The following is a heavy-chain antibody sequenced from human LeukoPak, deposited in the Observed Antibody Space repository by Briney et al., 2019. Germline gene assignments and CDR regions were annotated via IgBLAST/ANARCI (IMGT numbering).Heavy chain of an antibody. CDR1: GGSISGYY. Sequence: SETLSLTCIVSGGSISGYYWNWIRQPAGKGLEWIGRIYTNVVTNYNPSLKSRVTMSVDTSKNQFSLMLSSVTAADTAVCYCARGRSLYFDYWGQGTLVTASS. J-gene: IGHJ4*02. V-gene: IGHV4-4*07. CDR3: ARGRSLYFDY. CDR2: IYTNVVT.